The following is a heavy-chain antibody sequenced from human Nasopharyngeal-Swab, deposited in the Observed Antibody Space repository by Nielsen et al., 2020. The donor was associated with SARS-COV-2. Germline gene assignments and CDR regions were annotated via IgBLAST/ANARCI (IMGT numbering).Heavy chain of an antibody. CDR3: ARDRTVTTIDNYYYYMDV. CDR2: TNPSGGST. V-gene: IGHV1-46*01. D-gene: IGHD4-17*01. J-gene: IGHJ6*03. Sequence: ASVKVSCKASGYTFTSYYMHWVRQAPGQGLEWMGITNPSGGSTSYAQKFQGRVTMTRDTSTSTVYMELSSLRSEDTAVYYCARDRTVTTIDNYYYYMDVWGKGTTVTVSS. CDR1: GYTFTSYY.